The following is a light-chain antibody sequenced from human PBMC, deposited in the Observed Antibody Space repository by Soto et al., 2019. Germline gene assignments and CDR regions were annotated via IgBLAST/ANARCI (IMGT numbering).Light chain of an antibody. J-gene: IGKJ1*01. V-gene: IGKV4-1*01. CDR2: WAS. CDR1: QNILYKSKNKNY. CDR3: QQYYSTPAWT. Sequence: DIVMTQSPDSLGMSLGERATINCKSSQNILYKSKNKNYLAWYQQKPGQPPKLLIYWASTRESGVPDRFSGSGSGTDFTLTISSLQAEDVAVYYCQQYYSTPAWTFGQGTKVDI.